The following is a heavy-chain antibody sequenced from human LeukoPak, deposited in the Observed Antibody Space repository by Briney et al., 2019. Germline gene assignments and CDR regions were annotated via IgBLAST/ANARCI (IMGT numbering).Heavy chain of an antibody. D-gene: IGHD3-3*01. CDR1: GFTFSSYS. CDR2: ISSSSSTI. CDR3: AKDMYYDFWSGYPDY. J-gene: IGHJ4*02. V-gene: IGHV3-48*01. Sequence: GGSLRLSCAASGFTFSSYSMNWVRQAPGKGLEWVSYISSSSSTIYYADSVKGRFTISRDNSKNTLYLQMNSLRAEDTAVYYCAKDMYYDFWSGYPDYWGQGTLVTVSS.